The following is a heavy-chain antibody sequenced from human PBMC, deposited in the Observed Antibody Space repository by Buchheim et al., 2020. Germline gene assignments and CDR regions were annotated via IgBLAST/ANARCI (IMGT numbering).Heavy chain of an antibody. D-gene: IGHD1-7*01. Sequence: EVQLVESGGGLVQPGGSLRLSCAASGFTFSSYWMSWVRQAPGKGLEWVANIKQDGSEKYYVDSVKGRFTISRDNAKNSLYLQMNSLRAEDTAVYYCARDVTGSTLLGYYYYGMDVWGQGTT. CDR3: ARDVTGSTLLGYYYYGMDV. CDR1: GFTFSSYW. V-gene: IGHV3-7*01. J-gene: IGHJ6*02. CDR2: IKQDGSEK.